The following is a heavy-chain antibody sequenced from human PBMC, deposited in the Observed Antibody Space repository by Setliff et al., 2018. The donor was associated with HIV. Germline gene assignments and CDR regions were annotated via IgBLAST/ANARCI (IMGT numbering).Heavy chain of an antibody. D-gene: IGHD6-13*01. V-gene: IGHV4-39*01. CDR2: FYYTGNT. CDR3: ARQVKYSSSHPHFDS. CDR1: GDSVNDRSYF. J-gene: IGHJ4*02. Sequence: SETLSLTCTVSGDSVNDRSYFWGWIRQPPGKGLEWIGTFYYTGNTYANSSLKSRVSMSVDTSKKQISLRLHSVTAADTAIHYCARQVKYSSSHPHFDSWGQGTLVTVSS.